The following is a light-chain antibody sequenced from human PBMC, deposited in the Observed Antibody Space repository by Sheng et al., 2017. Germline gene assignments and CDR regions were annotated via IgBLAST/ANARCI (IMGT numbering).Light chain of an antibody. CDR3: HQRTSWPPSLT. V-gene: IGKV3-11*01. CDR1: QSVSSY. Sequence: EIVLTQSPATLSLFSRGKEATPPPAGPSQSVSSYLVWYQQKPRPGSHGSSSMMHPTGPLASQPGSVAVGSGTDFTLTISSLEAEDIAVYYCHQRTSWPPSLTFGGGTKVQ. J-gene: IGKJ4*01. CDR2: MHP.